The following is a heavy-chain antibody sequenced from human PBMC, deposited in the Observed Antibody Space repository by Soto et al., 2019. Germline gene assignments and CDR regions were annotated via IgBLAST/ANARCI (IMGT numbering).Heavy chain of an antibody. CDR1: GFTFSSYA. CDR2: ISGSGGST. J-gene: IGHJ3*02. CDR3: AKTLGYCSSTSCRFDDAFDI. D-gene: IGHD2-2*01. Sequence: GGSLRLSCAASGFTFSSYAMSWVRQAPGKGLEWVSAISGSGGSTYYADSVKGRFTISRDNSKNTLYLQMNSLRAEDTAVYYCAKTLGYCSSTSCRFDDAFDIWGQGTMVT. V-gene: IGHV3-23*01.